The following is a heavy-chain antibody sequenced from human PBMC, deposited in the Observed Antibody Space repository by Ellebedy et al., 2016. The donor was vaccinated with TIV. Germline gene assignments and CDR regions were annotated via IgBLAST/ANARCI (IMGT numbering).Heavy chain of an antibody. CDR3: ATSRARVY. Sequence: PGGSLRLSCAGSGFAIRWMHWVCQAPGKGLEWVSSISSSGSYLYYADSVKGRFTISRDNAKNSLYLQMNSLRVDDTAVYYCATSRARVYWGQGTLVTVSS. CDR2: ISSSGSYL. J-gene: IGHJ4*02. CDR1: GFAIRW. V-gene: IGHV3-21*01.